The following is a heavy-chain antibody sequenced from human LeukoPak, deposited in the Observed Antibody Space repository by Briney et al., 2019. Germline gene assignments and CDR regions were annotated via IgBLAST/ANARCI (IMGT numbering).Heavy chain of an antibody. CDR2: INTNTGNP. V-gene: IGHV7-4-1*02. Sequence: GASVKVSCKASGYTFTTYAMNWVRQAPGQGLEWTGWINTNTGNPTYAQGFTGRFVFSLDTSVSTTYLQISSLKAEDTAVYYCARESRGSSNWYRGGTDAFHIWGQGTMVTVSS. J-gene: IGHJ3*02. D-gene: IGHD3-16*01. CDR3: ARESRGSSNWYRGGTDAFHI. CDR1: GYTFTTYA.